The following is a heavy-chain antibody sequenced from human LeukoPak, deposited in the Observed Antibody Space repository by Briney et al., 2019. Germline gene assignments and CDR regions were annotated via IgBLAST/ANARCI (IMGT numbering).Heavy chain of an antibody. J-gene: IGHJ3*02. CDR1: GFSFSYYE. D-gene: IGHD3-22*01. CDR3: ARDRPASSSGYPSDAFDI. CDR2: INTDGSTI. Sequence: GGSLRLSCAASGFSFSYYEMNWVRQAPGKGLVWVSYINTDGSTIYYADSVKGRFTISRDNAKNSLYLQMNSLRAEDTAVYYCARDRPASSSGYPSDAFDIWGQGTMVTVSS. V-gene: IGHV3-48*03.